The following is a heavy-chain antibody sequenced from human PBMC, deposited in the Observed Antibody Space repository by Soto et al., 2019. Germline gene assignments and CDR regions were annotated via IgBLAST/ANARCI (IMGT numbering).Heavy chain of an antibody. D-gene: IGHD5-18*01. J-gene: IGHJ3*02. CDR2: IYDSGST. CDR3: ARRPGYGNAFDI. CDR1: GSSISGYY. Sequence: SETLSLTCTVSGSSISGYYWNWIRQAPGEGLEWIGYIYDSGSTSYNPSLKSRVAISADTSKNQFSLRLSSVTAADTAVYYCARRPGYGNAFDIWGQGTMVTVSS. V-gene: IGHV4-59*08.